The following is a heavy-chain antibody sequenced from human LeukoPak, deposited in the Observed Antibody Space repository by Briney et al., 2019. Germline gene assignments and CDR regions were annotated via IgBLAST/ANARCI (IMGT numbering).Heavy chain of an antibody. Sequence: PSETLSLTCTVSGGSISSYYWSWIRQPPGKGLEWIGSIYYSGSTNYNPSLKSRVTISVDTSKNQFSLKLSSVTAADTAVYYCARTVSGYPPSAEYFQHWGQGTLVTVSS. D-gene: IGHD3-22*01. CDR3: ARTVSGYPPSAEYFQH. V-gene: IGHV4-59*08. CDR1: GGSISSYY. J-gene: IGHJ1*01. CDR2: IYYSGST.